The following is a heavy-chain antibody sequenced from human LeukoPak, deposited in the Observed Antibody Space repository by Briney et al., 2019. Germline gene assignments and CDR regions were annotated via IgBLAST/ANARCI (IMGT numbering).Heavy chain of an antibody. V-gene: IGHV4-61*02. Sequence: SETLSLTCTVSGGSISSGSYYWSWIRQPAGKGLEWIGRIYTSGSTNYNPSLKSRVTISVDTSKNQFSLKLSSVTAADTAVYYCARDRDPNCSSTSCWRNWFDPWGQGTLVTVSS. D-gene: IGHD2-2*01. CDR1: GGSISSGSYY. CDR3: ARDRDPNCSSTSCWRNWFDP. J-gene: IGHJ5*02. CDR2: IYTSGST.